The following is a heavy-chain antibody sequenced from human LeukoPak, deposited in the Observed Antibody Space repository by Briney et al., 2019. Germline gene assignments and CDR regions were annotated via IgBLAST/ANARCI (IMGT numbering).Heavy chain of an antibody. V-gene: IGHV3-21*01. J-gene: IGHJ4*02. CDR1: GFTFSSYS. D-gene: IGHD1-26*01. Sequence: GGSLRLSCAASGFTFSSYSMNWVRQAPGKGLEWVSSISSSSSYIYYADSVKGRFTISRDNAKNSLYLQMNSLRAEDTAVYYCARDRSASPCFDYWGQGTLVTVSS. CDR3: ARDRSASPCFDY. CDR2: ISSSSSYI.